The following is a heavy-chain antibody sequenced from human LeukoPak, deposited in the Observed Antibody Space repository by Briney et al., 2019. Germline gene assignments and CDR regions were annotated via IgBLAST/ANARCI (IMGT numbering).Heavy chain of an antibody. J-gene: IGHJ6*03. Sequence: GGPLRLSCVASGFTFSSYWLTWVRQAPGKGREWLATINEDGSENYYVDSVKGRFTVSRDSAKNSLLLQMNSLRDEDSAVYYCARVPRDYVFRYRRSYLYYYLDVWGRGTTVTVSS. CDR1: GFTFSSYW. V-gene: IGHV3-7*01. CDR2: INEDGSEN. D-gene: IGHD3-16*01. CDR3: ARVPRDYVFRYRRSYLYYYLDV.